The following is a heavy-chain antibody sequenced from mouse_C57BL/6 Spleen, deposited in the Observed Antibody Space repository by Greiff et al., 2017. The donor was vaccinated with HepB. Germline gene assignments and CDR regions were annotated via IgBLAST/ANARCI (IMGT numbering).Heavy chain of an antibody. J-gene: IGHJ3*01. Sequence: DVQLQESGGGLVQPGGSMKLSCVASGFTFSNYWMNWVRQSPEKGLEWVAQIRLKSDNYATHYAESVKGRFTISRDDSKSSVYLQMNNLRAEDTGIYYCTRGYYGNPWFAYWGQGTLVTVSA. CDR1: GFTFSNYW. D-gene: IGHD2-1*01. CDR3: TRGYYGNPWFAY. CDR2: IRLKSDNYAT. V-gene: IGHV6-3*01.